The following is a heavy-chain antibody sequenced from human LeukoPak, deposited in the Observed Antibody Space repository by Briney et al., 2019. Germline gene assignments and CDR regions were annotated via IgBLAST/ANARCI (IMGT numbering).Heavy chain of an antibody. V-gene: IGHV4-34*01. D-gene: IGHD2-2*01. CDR1: GGSFRGYY. CDR2: INHSGST. CDR3: ARGARVASVVVPAARRGWFDP. Sequence: SETLSLTCAVYGGSFRGYYWSSIRQPPGKGLKWIGEINHSGSTNYNPSLKSRVTISVDTSKNQFSLKLSSVTAADTAVYYCARGARVASVVVPAARRGWFDPWGQGTLVTVSS. J-gene: IGHJ5*02.